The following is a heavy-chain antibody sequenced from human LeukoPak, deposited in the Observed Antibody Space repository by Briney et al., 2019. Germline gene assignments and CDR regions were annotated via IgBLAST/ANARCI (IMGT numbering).Heavy chain of an antibody. CDR1: GFTFSSYW. V-gene: IGHV3-7*01. CDR2: IKQDGSEK. J-gene: IGHJ4*02. D-gene: IGHD3-3*01. Sequence: PGGSLRLSCAASGFTFSSYWMSRVRQAPGKGLEWVANIKQDGSEKYYVDSVKGRFTISRDNAKNSLYLQMNSLRAEDTAVYYCARELHHDFWSGYYRAYYFDYWGQGTLVTVSS. CDR3: ARELHHDFWSGYYRAYYFDY.